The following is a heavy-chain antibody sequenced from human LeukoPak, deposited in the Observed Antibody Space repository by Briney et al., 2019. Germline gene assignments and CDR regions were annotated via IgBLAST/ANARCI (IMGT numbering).Heavy chain of an antibody. CDR2: QNIDGVAE. Sequence: PGGSLRLSCAAFGLTFSRHWMSRVRQAPGKGLEWVATQNIDGVAEYYVDYVKGRFTISRDNAKNSLYLQMNSLRVEDTAVYYCARDDRESSGGYPSPDYWGQGTLVTVSS. D-gene: IGHD6-13*01. CDR1: GLTFSRHW. CDR3: ARDDRESSGGYPSPDY. V-gene: IGHV3-7*05. J-gene: IGHJ4*02.